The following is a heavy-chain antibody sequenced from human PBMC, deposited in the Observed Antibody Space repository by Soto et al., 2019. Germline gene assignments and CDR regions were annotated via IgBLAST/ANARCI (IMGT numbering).Heavy chain of an antibody. V-gene: IGHV1-18*01. CDR1: GYPFTTYG. CDR2: ISVSNGYT. Sequence: ASVKVSCKASGYPFTTYGINWVRQAPGQGLEWMGWISVSNGYTNYAQNLQGRVTMTADTSTNVAYMELRSLRSDDTAVYYCTRENAAAASPTLDYWGHGTLVTVSA. J-gene: IGHJ4*01. CDR3: TRENAAAASPTLDY. D-gene: IGHD6-13*01.